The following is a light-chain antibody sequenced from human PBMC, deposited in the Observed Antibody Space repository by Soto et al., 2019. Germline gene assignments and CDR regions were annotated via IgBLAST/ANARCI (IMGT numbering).Light chain of an antibody. Sequence: QSVLTQPPSVSAAPGQTVTISCSGSSSDIGNNYVSWSQQLPGTAPKLLIYDNNKRPSGIPDRFSGSKSGTSATLGITGLQTGDEADYYCGTWDSSLSAYVSGNGTKVTVL. CDR2: DNN. CDR3: GTWDSSLSAYV. CDR1: SSDIGNNY. V-gene: IGLV1-51*01. J-gene: IGLJ1*01.